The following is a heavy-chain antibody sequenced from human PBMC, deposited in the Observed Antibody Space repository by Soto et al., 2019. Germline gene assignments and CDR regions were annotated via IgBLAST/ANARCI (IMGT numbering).Heavy chain of an antibody. CDR3: ARSLSHIGVGAFDTPQSYDGMVV. J-gene: IGHJ6*02. Sequence: SSVKVSCESSGYTFTSYGISWMRLAPGQGLEWMGGIIPIFGTANYAQKFQGRVTITADKSTSTAYMELSSLRSEDTAGYYCARSLSHIGVGAFDTPQSYDGMVVSSEATPV. CDR1: GYTFTSYG. D-gene: IGHD2-15*01. CDR2: IIPIFGTA. V-gene: IGHV1-69*06.